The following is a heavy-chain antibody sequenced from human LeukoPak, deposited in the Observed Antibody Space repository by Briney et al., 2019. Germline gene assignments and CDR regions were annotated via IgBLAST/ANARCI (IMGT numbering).Heavy chain of an antibody. CDR2: ISGSGGST. CDR1: GFTFSSYA. Sequence: PGGSLRLSCAASGFTFSSYAMSWVRQAPGKGLEWVSAISGSGGSTYYADSVKGRFTISRDNSKNTLYLQMNSLRAEDTAVYYCARVYDILTGFHPFDYWGQGTLVTVSS. CDR3: ARVYDILTGFHPFDY. J-gene: IGHJ4*02. V-gene: IGHV3-23*01. D-gene: IGHD3-9*01.